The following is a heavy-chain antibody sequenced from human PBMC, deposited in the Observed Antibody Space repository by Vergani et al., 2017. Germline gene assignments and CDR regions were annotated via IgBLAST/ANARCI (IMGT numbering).Heavy chain of an antibody. D-gene: IGHD3-9*01. Sequence: QVQLVQSGAEVKKPRASVKVSCKASGYTFTSYDINWVRQATGQGLEWMGWMNPNSGNTGYAQKFQGRVTITRDTSASTAYMELSSLRSEDTAVYYCARDSYDNPGGWFDPWGQGTLVTVSS. CDR3: ARDSYDNPGGWFDP. J-gene: IGHJ5*02. V-gene: IGHV1-8*01. CDR2: MNPNSGNT. CDR1: GYTFTSYD.